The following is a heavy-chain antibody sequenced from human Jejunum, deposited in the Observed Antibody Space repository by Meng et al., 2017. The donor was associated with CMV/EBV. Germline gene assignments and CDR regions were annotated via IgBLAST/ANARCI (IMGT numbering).Heavy chain of an antibody. CDR1: GGAMSSGNYY. Sequence: VQLQESGPGRVEPSQALSLTCTGSGGAMSSGNYYWSWIRQPPGKGLEWIGYIHSSGSTYYNPSLRSRLTISVDTSKNQFSLKLSSVTAADTAVYYCARASYGSGSPLGESWFDPWGQGTLVTVSS. D-gene: IGHD3-10*01. V-gene: IGHV4-30-4*01. CDR2: IHSSGST. J-gene: IGHJ5*02. CDR3: ARASYGSGSPLGESWFDP.